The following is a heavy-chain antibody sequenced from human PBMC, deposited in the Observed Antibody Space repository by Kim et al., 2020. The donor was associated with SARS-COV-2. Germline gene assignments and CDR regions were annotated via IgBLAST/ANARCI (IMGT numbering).Heavy chain of an antibody. CDR3: ARRDTRGYYSL. D-gene: IGHD3-22*01. J-gene: IGHJ4*02. V-gene: IGHV4-59*01. CDR2: VFSSGTP. Sequence: SETLSLTCTVSDGSIRDYYWSWFRQPPGKGLEWIGYVFSSGTPNYNPSLESRLTISVDTSKNQFSLRLRSVTAADTAVYYGARRDTRGYYSLWGQGSLVTVSS. CDR1: DGSIRDYY.